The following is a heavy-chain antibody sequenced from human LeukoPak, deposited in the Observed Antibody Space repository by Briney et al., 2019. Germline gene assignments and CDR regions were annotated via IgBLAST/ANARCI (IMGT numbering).Heavy chain of an antibody. Sequence: ASVKVSCKASGGTFSSYAISWVRQAPGQGLEWMGRIIPILGIANYAQKFQGRVTITADKSTSTAYMELSSLRSEDTAIYYCAKGGGYSSSWYPDYWGQGTLVTASS. D-gene: IGHD6-13*01. J-gene: IGHJ4*02. V-gene: IGHV1-69*04. CDR3: AKGGGYSSSWYPDY. CDR2: IIPILGIA. CDR1: GGTFSSYA.